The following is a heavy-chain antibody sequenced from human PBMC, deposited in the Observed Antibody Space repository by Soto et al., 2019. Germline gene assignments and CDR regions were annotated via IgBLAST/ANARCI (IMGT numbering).Heavy chain of an antibody. CDR1: GFTFDDYA. CDR3: AKGDCGGDCSPFDY. V-gene: IGHV3-43*02. J-gene: IGHJ4*02. CDR2: ISGDGGST. D-gene: IGHD2-21*02. Sequence: GESLKISCAASGFTFDDYAMHWVRQAPGKGLEWVSLISGDGGSTYYADSVKGRFTISRDNSKNSLYLQMNSLRTEDTALYYCAKGDCGGDCSPFDYWGQGTLVTVSS.